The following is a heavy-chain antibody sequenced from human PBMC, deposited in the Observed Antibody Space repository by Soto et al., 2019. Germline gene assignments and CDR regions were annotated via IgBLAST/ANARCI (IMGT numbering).Heavy chain of an antibody. D-gene: IGHD2-2*02. Sequence: ASVKVSCKASGGTFSSYAISWVRQAPGQGLEWMGGIIPIFGTANYAQKFQGRVTITADKSTSTAYMELSSLGSEDTAVYYCARDKGYCSSTSCYKAPGYYYGMDVWGQGTTVTVSS. CDR2: IIPIFGTA. V-gene: IGHV1-69*06. CDR1: GGTFSSYA. J-gene: IGHJ6*02. CDR3: ARDKGYCSSTSCYKAPGYYYGMDV.